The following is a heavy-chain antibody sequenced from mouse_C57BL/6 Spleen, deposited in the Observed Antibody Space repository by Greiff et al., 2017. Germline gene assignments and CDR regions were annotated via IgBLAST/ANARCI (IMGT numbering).Heavy chain of an antibody. J-gene: IGHJ1*03. CDR3: ARGGYGSSPWYFDV. D-gene: IGHD1-1*01. CDR2: INYDGSST. V-gene: IGHV5-16*01. Sequence: DVKLVESEGGLVQPGSSMKLSCTASGFTFSDYYMAWVRQVPEKGLEWVANINYDGSSTYYLDSLKSRFIISRDNAKNILYLQMSSLKSEDTATYYCARGGYGSSPWYFDVWGTGTTVTVSS. CDR1: GFTFSDYY.